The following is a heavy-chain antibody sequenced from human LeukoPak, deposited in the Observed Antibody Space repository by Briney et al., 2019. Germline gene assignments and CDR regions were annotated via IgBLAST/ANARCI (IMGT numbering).Heavy chain of an antibody. V-gene: IGHV3-30*02. CDR2: IRYDATNE. J-gene: IGHJ4*02. CDR3: AKPYYYDSSGYYSYFDH. CDR1: GFTFSSYG. D-gene: IGHD3-22*01. Sequence: EGSLRLSCAASGFTFSSYGIHWVRQAPGKGLEWVAFIRYDATNEYYADSVKGRFTISRDNSKNTLHLQMNSLRAEDTAVYYCAKPYYYDSSGYYSYFDHWGQGTLVTVSS.